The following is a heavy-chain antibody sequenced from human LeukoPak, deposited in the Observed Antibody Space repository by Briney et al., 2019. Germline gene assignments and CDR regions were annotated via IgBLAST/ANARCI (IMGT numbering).Heavy chain of an antibody. D-gene: IGHD2/OR15-2a*01. Sequence: GGSLRLSCAASGFTFSSYTMHWVRQALDKGLEWVAVISHDGGNKYYADSVKGRFTISKDNAKNTVYLQMNSLRAEDTAVYYCVSFYETYWGRGTLVTVSS. CDR2: ISHDGGNK. J-gene: IGHJ4*02. CDR3: VSFYETY. CDR1: GFTFSSYT. V-gene: IGHV3-30-3*01.